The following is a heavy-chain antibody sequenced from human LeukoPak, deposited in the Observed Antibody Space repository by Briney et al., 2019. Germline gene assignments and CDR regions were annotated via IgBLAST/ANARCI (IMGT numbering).Heavy chain of an antibody. CDR3: ARVWWLRSLDY. V-gene: IGHV3-48*03. CDR2: ISSSGSTI. CDR1: GFTFSSYE. Sequence: PGGSLRLSCAASGFTFSSYEMNWVRQAPGKGLEWVSYISSSGSTIYYADSVKGRFTISRDNAKNSLYLQMNSLRAEDTAVYYCARVWWLRSLDYWGQGTLVTVSS. J-gene: IGHJ4*02. D-gene: IGHD5-12*01.